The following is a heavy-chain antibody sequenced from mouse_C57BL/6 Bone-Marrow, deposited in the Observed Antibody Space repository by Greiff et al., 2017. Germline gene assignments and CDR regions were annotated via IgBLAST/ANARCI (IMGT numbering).Heavy chain of an antibody. D-gene: IGHD2-1*01. V-gene: IGHV1-82*01. Sequence: VQLQQSGPELVKPGASVKISCKASGYAFSSSWMNWVKQRPGKGLGWIGRIYPGDGDTNYNGKFKGKATLTADNTSSTAYMQLSSLTSEDSAVYFCAKLNGNYGFDYWGQGTTLTVSS. CDR2: IYPGDGDT. CDR1: GYAFSSSW. J-gene: IGHJ2*01. CDR3: AKLNGNYGFDY.